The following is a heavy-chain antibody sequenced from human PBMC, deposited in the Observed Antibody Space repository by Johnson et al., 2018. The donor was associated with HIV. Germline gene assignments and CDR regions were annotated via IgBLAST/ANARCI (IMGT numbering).Heavy chain of an antibody. J-gene: IGHJ3*02. CDR3: ARDKANWGPSRDVGAFDI. D-gene: IGHD7-27*01. V-gene: IGHV3-30*03. CDR1: GFTFSSYA. Sequence: QVQLVESGGGVARPGGSLRLSCAASGFTFSSYAMSWVRQAPGKGLEWVAVISYDGSNKYYADSVKGRFTISRDNSKNTLYLQMNSLRAEDTAVYYCARDKANWGPSRDVGAFDIWGQGTMVTVSS. CDR2: ISYDGSNK.